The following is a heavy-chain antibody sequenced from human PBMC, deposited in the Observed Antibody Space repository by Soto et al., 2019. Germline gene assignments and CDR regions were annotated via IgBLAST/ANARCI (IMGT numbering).Heavy chain of an antibody. J-gene: IGHJ5*01. CDR2: IYKSATT. V-gene: IGHV4-30-4*01. D-gene: IGHD2-15*01. CDR1: GDSISTVDYF. CDR3: ARGRYCLTGRCFPNWFDS. Sequence: SETLSLTCSVSGDSISTVDYFWSWIRQPPGQALEYIGYIYKSATTYYNPSFESRVAISLDTSKSQFSLNVTSVTAADTAVYFCARGRYCLTGRCFPNWFDSWGQGTLVTVSS.